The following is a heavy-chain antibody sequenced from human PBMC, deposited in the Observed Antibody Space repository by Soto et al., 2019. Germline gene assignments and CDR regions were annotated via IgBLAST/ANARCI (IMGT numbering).Heavy chain of an antibody. D-gene: IGHD5-12*01. CDR1: GYTFTIYG. Sequence: ASVKVSCKASGYTFTIYGINWVRQAPGQGLEWMGWISPDNGNTNYAQKLQGRVTMPTDTSTSTAYMELRSLRSDDTAVYYCARALGYSGYAGMDVWGQGTTVPVSS. CDR3: ARALGYSGYAGMDV. V-gene: IGHV1-18*01. CDR2: ISPDNGNT. J-gene: IGHJ6*02.